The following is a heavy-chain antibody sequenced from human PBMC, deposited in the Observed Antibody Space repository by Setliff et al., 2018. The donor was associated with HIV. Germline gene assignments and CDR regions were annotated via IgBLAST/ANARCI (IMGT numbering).Heavy chain of an antibody. V-gene: IGHV1-69*05. D-gene: IGHD3-22*01. CDR3: AKCSEMLGTPATSSGYYCGWFDP. J-gene: IGHJ5*02. Sequence: SVKVSCKASGSTFTSYAINWVRQAPGQGLEWMGGIIPLFGTTNYAQKFQGRVTMTTDTSTSTAYMDLRSLRSDDTAVYYCAKCSEMLGTPATSSGYYCGWFDPWGQGTLVTVSS. CDR1: GSTFTSYA. CDR2: IIPLFGTT.